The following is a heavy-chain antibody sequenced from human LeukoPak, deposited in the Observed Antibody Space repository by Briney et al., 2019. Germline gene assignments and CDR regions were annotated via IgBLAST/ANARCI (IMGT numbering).Heavy chain of an antibody. CDR1: GFTVSSNY. CDR2: IYSGGST. CDR3: ARSDYCDSSGIIDY. J-gene: IGHJ4*02. Sequence: GGSLRLSCAASGFTVSSNYMSWVRQAPGKGLEWVSVIYSGGSTYYADSVKGRFTISRDNSKNTLYLQMNSLRAEDTAVYYCARSDYCDSSGIIDYWGQGTLVTVSS. D-gene: IGHD3-22*01. V-gene: IGHV3-66*01.